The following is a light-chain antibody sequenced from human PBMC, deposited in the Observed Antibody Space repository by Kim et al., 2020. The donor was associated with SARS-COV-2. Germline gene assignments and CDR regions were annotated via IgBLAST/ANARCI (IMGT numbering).Light chain of an antibody. CDR1: QYIKHY. CDR3: QQSDNLPLT. V-gene: IGKV1-33*01. Sequence: ASEGDTSTVTCQASQYIKHYLNSLQQQPGKAPNLLIFDTSNLEVGVPLRFSGSGSGTHFTLTISGLQPEDVATYYCQQSDNLPLTFGPGTKVDIK. J-gene: IGKJ3*01. CDR2: DTS.